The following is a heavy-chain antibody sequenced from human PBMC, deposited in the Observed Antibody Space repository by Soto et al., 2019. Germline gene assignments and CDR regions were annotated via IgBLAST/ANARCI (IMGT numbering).Heavy chain of an antibody. CDR1: GFTFSNYA. Sequence: EVQLLESGGGLVQPGGSLRLSCAASGFTFSNYALSWVRQAPGKGLDWVSAISSSGGVTFFADSVKGRFTMSRDNSKNTLYLQMNSLRTEDTATYYCAQILLSSATGYWGQGTLVTVSS. CDR3: AQILLSSATGY. CDR2: ISSSGGVT. J-gene: IGHJ4*02. V-gene: IGHV3-23*01. D-gene: IGHD3-10*01.